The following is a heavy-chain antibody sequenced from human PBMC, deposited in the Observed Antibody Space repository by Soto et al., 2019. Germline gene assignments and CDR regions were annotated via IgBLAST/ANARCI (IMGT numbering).Heavy chain of an antibody. CDR1: GFRVSGNY. V-gene: IGHV3-66*01. Sequence: EVRLVESGGGLVQPGGSLRLSCAGSGFRVSGNYMSWVRQAPGKGLEWLAVLYVGVNTHYADSGKGRFTISSDSSKNTLFLQMNGLSVEDKAVYYGARAIYGHCNAASGSPGGDWGQGTLVTVSS. CDR2: LYVGVNT. D-gene: IGHD2-21*01. J-gene: IGHJ4*02. CDR3: ARAIYGHCNAASGSPGGD.